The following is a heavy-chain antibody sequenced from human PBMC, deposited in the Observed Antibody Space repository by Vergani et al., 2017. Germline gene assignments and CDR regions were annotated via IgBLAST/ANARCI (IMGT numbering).Heavy chain of an antibody. CDR2: ICYDGSNK. CDR3: ARWGNEKRLDS. D-gene: IGHD1-1*01. V-gene: IGHV3-33*01. CDR1: GFTFSSHG. J-gene: IGHJ5*01. Sequence: QVQLVESEGGVVQPGRSLTLSCVASGFTFSSHGMHWVRQAPGKGLEWVAVICYDGSNKYYGDSVKGRFTLSRDNSKNTLYLQMNSLRVEDTAVYYCARWGNEKRLDSWGQGTLVTVSS.